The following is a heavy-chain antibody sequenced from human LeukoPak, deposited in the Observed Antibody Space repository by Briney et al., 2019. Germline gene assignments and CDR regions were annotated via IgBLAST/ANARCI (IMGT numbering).Heavy chain of an antibody. V-gene: IGHV3-30*04. Sequence: PGGSLRLSCAASGFSFSSYAMHWVRQAPGKGLEWVAVISYDGNRKYYADSVKGRFTISRDNSKNTLYLQMNGLRAEDTAVYYCARAPWGEADTAVVNFDYWGQGTLVTVSS. CDR1: GFSFSSYA. J-gene: IGHJ4*02. CDR2: ISYDGNRK. CDR3: ARAPWGEADTAVVNFDY. D-gene: IGHD5-18*01.